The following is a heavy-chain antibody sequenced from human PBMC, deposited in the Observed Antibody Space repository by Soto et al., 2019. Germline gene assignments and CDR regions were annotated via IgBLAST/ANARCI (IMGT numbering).Heavy chain of an antibody. J-gene: IGHJ4*02. Sequence: PGGSLRLSCAASGFTFSSYAMNWVRQAPGKGLEWVSVISGSGGSTYYADSVKGRFTISRDNSKNTLYLQMNSLRAEDTAVYYCARRSRSWDFDYWGQGILVTVFS. V-gene: IGHV3-23*01. CDR2: ISGSGGST. CDR3: ARRSRSWDFDY. CDR1: GFTFSSYA. D-gene: IGHD6-13*01.